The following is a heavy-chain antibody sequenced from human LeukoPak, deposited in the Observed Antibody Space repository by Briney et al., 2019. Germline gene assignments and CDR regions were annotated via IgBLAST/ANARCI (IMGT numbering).Heavy chain of an antibody. D-gene: IGHD3-10*01. CDR1: GGSISNSRYY. Sequence: PSETLSLTCTVSGGSISNSRYYWGWIRQPPGTGLEWIGSIYYNGGTYYNPSLKSRVTISVDTSKNQFSLKLSSVTAADTAVYYCARNVPLWFGPYYMDVWGKGTTVTISS. V-gene: IGHV4-39*07. CDR2: IYYNGGT. J-gene: IGHJ6*03. CDR3: ARNVPLWFGPYYMDV.